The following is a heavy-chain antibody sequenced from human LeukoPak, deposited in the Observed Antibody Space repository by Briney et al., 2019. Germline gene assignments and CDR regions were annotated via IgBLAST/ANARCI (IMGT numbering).Heavy chain of an antibody. Sequence: RSGGSLRLSCAASGFTFSSYGMHWVRQAPGKGLEWVANIKEDGSDKYYVDSVKGRFTISRDNAKNSLYLQMNSLRAEDTAVYYCARGRFNYDSSGYSSFYHWGQGTLVTVSS. D-gene: IGHD3-22*01. CDR2: IKEDGSDK. V-gene: IGHV3-7*01. CDR3: ARGRFNYDSSGYSSFYH. CDR1: GFTFSSYG. J-gene: IGHJ4*02.